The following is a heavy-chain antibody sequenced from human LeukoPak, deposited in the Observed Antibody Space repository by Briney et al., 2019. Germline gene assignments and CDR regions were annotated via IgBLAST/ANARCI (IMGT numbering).Heavy chain of an antibody. Sequence: SVRVSCKASGGTFSSYAISWVRQAPGQGLEWMGGIIPIFGTANYAQKFQGRVTITADESTSTAYMELSSLRSEDTAVYYCAREGGSYYYFDYWGQGTLVTVSS. CDR2: IIPIFGTA. CDR1: GGTFSSYA. J-gene: IGHJ4*02. V-gene: IGHV1-69*13. D-gene: IGHD1-26*01. CDR3: AREGGSYYYFDY.